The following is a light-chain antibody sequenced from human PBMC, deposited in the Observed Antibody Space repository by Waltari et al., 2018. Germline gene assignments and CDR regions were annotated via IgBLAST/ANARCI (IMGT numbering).Light chain of an antibody. CDR1: QSVSSN. CDR3: QQYDNWPPT. CDR2: GAS. V-gene: IGKV3-15*01. J-gene: IGKJ1*01. Sequence: EIVMTQSPATLSVSPGERATLSCRASQSVSSNLAWYQQKPGQAPRLLIYGASTKATGIPARFSGSRSGTEFTLTIGSLQSEDFTVYYCQQYDNWPPTFGQGTKVEIK.